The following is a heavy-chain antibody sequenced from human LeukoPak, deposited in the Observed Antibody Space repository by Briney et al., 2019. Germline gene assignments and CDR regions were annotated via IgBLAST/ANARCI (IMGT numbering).Heavy chain of an antibody. Sequence: SETLSLTCAVSGYSISSGYYWGWIRQPPGKGPEWIGSIYHSGSTYYNPSLKSRVTISVDTSKNQFSLKLSFVTAADTAVYYCARDCSVYCSGGSCYPNPYNWFDPWGQGTLVTVSS. V-gene: IGHV4-38-2*02. CDR2: IYHSGST. CDR3: ARDCSVYCSGGSCYPNPYNWFDP. CDR1: GYSISSGYY. J-gene: IGHJ5*02. D-gene: IGHD2-15*01.